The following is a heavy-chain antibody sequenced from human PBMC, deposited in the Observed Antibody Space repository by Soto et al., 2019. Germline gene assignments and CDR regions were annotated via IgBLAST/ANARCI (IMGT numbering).Heavy chain of an antibody. D-gene: IGHD2-15*01. CDR1: GYTFTSYG. CDR2: ISAYNGNT. CDR3: AREGSSCSGGSCYLWFDP. V-gene: IGHV1-18*04. Sequence: ASVKVSCKASGYTFTSYGISWVRQAPGQGLEWMGWISAYNGNTNYAQKLQGRVTMTTDTSTSTAYMELRSLRSDDTAVYYCAREGSSCSGGSCYLWFDPWGQGTLVTVSS. J-gene: IGHJ5*02.